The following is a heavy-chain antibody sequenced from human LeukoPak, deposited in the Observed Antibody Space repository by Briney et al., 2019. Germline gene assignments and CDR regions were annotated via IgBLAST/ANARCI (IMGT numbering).Heavy chain of an antibody. CDR2: INPTGTDT. Sequence: ASVKVSCKASGYTFTNYYMHWVRQAPGQGLEWMGLINPTGTDTNYAQKFRGRVTLTRGTSTTTVYMELSSLRSEDTAVYYCAREESGGYFDYWGQGTPVTVSS. J-gene: IGHJ4*02. CDR1: GYTFTNYY. D-gene: IGHD2-8*02. V-gene: IGHV1-46*01. CDR3: AREESGGYFDY.